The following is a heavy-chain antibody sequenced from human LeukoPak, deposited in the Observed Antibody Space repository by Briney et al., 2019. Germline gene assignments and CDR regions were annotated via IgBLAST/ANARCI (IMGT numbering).Heavy chain of an antibody. CDR1: GCTFSSYE. V-gene: IGHV3-30*18. D-gene: IGHD2-2*01. CDR2: ISYDGSNK. J-gene: IGHJ5*02. CDR3: AKSGYQLLAGNWFDP. Sequence: AGGALRLSCAASGCTFSSYEMNWVRQAPGKGLEWVAVISYDGSNKNYADSVKGRFTISRDNSRNTLDLQMNSLRPEDTAVYYCAKSGYQLLAGNWFDPWGQGTLVTVSS.